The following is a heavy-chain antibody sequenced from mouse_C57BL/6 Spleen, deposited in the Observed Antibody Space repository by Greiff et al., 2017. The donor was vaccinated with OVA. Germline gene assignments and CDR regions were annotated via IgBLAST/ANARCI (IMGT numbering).Heavy chain of an antibody. V-gene: IGHV1-50*01. CDR2: IDPSDSYT. CDR3: ARSYYGSSYWFAY. CDR1: GYTFTSYW. D-gene: IGHD1-1*01. Sequence: QVQLQQPGAELVKPGASVKLSCKASGYTFTSYWMQWVKQRPGQGLEWIGEIDPSDSYTNYNQKFKGKATFTVDTSSSTAYMQLSSLTSEDSAVYYCARSYYGSSYWFAYWGQGTLVTVSA. J-gene: IGHJ3*01.